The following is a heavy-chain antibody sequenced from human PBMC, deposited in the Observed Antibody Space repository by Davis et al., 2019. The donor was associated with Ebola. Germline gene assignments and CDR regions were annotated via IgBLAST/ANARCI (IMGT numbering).Heavy chain of an antibody. J-gene: IGHJ4*02. CDR3: AKDDSDILTGSYNFDF. CDR1: GFTFRNYG. V-gene: IGHV3-33*06. Sequence: GESLKISCAASGFTFRNYGMHWVRQAPGKGLEWVAVIWYDGSNKYYADSVKGRFTISKGSSKNTLYLQMNSLRAEDTAVYYCAKDDSDILTGSYNFDFWGQGTLVTVSS. D-gene: IGHD3-9*01. CDR2: IWYDGSNK.